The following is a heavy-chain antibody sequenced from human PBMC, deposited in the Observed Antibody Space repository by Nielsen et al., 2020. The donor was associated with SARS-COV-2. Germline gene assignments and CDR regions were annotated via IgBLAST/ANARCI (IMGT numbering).Heavy chain of an antibody. J-gene: IGHJ4*02. CDR1: GFTFSSYS. V-gene: IGHV3-48*02. Sequence: GESLKISCAASGFTFSSYSMNWVRQAPGKGLEWVSYISSSSSTIYYADSVKGRFTISRDNAKNSLYLQMNSLRDEDTAVYYCATLGEFLWDYWGQGTLVTVSS. CDR3: ATLGEFLWDY. CDR2: ISSSSSTI. D-gene: IGHD2/OR15-2a*01.